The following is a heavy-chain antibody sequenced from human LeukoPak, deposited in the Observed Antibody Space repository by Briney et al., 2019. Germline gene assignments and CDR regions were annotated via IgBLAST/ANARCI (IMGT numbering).Heavy chain of an antibody. J-gene: IGHJ4*02. V-gene: IGHV3-23*01. Sequence: PGGSLRLSCAASGFTFSSYAMSWVRQAPGKGLEWVSGISDSGGSTYYADSVKGRFTISRDNSKNTLYLQMNGLRAEDTAVYYCAKGGGGNRYYFDYWGQGTLVTVSS. CDR1: GFTFSSYA. CDR2: ISDSGGST. CDR3: AKGGGGNRYYFDY. D-gene: IGHD1/OR15-1a*01.